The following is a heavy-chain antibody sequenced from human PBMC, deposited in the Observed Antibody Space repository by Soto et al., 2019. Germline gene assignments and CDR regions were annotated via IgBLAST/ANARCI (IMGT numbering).Heavy chain of an antibody. CDR1: GFTFSSYD. J-gene: IGHJ4*02. D-gene: IGHD3-10*01. CDR2: IGTAGDT. CDR3: ARVGGSGSYLGHFDY. V-gene: IGHV3-13*01. Sequence: GGSLRLSCAASGFTFSSYDMHWVRQATGKGLEWVSAIGTAGDTYYPGSVKGRFTISRENAKNSLYLQMNSLRAEDTAVYYCARVGGSGSYLGHFDYWGQGTLVTVSS.